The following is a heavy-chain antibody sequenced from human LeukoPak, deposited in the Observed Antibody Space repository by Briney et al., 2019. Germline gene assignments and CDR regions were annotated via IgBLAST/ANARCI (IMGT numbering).Heavy chain of an antibody. CDR2: IYYSGST. Sequence: SETLSLTCTVSGGSLSSYYWGWIRQPPGKGLEWIGSIYYSGSTYYNPSLKSRVTISVDTSKNQFSLKLSSVTAADTAVYYCASYTDAFDIWGQGTMVTVSS. CDR1: GGSLSSYY. V-gene: IGHV4-39*01. J-gene: IGHJ3*02. CDR3: ASYTDAFDI. D-gene: IGHD3-16*01.